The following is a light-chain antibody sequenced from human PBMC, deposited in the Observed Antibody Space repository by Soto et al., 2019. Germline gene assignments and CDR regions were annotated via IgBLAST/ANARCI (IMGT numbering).Light chain of an antibody. J-gene: IGLJ1*01. CDR1: SSDVSDYSY. CDR2: DVT. Sequence: QSVLTQPRSVSGTPGQSVTISSTGKSSDVSDYSYVSWYQQHPGKAPKLIIYDVTNRPSGVPDRFSGSKSGNTASLTISGLQAEDEADYFCCSYAGSYTSPYVFGTGTKVTVL. V-gene: IGLV2-11*01. CDR3: CSYAGSYTSPYV.